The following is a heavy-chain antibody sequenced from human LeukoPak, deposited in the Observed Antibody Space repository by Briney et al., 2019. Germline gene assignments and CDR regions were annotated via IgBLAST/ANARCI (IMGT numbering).Heavy chain of an antibody. CDR3: ASGSTISGWNY. Sequence: KTGGSLRLSCAASGFTFSDYYMSWIRQAPGKGLEWVSYISSSGSTIYYADSVKGRFTISRDNSKNTLYLQVNSLRAEDTAVYYCASGSTISGWNYWGQGTLVTVSS. J-gene: IGHJ4*02. CDR1: GFTFSDYY. V-gene: IGHV3-11*01. CDR2: ISSSGSTI. D-gene: IGHD3-3*01.